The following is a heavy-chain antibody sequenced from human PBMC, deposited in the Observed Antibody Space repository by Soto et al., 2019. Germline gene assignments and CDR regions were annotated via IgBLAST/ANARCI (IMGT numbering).Heavy chain of an antibody. D-gene: IGHD1-26*01. CDR1: GFTFTDHA. V-gene: IGHV3-30-3*01. CDR2: ISSDGSSK. CDR3: ARQGIGGSKYHCRNLDV. J-gene: IGHJ6*02. Sequence: GGSLRLSCAASGFTFTDHAIHWVRQAPGRGLEWVALISSDGSSKYFADSVKGRFTVSRDNSKNTLSLHMNSLRTEDTAVYYCARQGIGGSKYHCRNLDVWGQGTTVTVSS.